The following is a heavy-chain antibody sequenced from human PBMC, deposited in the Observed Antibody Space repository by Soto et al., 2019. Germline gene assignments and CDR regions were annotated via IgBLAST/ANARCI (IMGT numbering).Heavy chain of an antibody. Sequence: GGSLRLSCAASGFTFSSYSMNWVRQDPGKGLEWVSYISSPSTTIYYADSVKGRFTISRDNAKNSLYLQMDSLRAEDTAVYYCAKGCPYYGGTAPPMDVWGEGTTVTVSS. J-gene: IGHJ6*03. CDR1: GFTFSSYS. CDR2: ISSPSTTI. D-gene: IGHD3-10*01. CDR3: AKGCPYYGGTAPPMDV. V-gene: IGHV3-48*01.